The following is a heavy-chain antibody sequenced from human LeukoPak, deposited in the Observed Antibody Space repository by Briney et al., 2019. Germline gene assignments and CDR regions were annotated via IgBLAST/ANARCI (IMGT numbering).Heavy chain of an antibody. Sequence: GASVKVSCKASGYTFTSYGISWVRQAPGQGLEWMAWTSVNSGDTKYGQKFQGRVTVTTDTSTSTVYLELRSLRPDDTAVYYCVRDQYLNVMTGFDEWGQGTLVTVSS. CDR3: VRDQYLNVMTGFDE. J-gene: IGHJ4*02. CDR2: TSVNSGDT. CDR1: GYTFTSYG. D-gene: IGHD3-9*01. V-gene: IGHV1-18*01.